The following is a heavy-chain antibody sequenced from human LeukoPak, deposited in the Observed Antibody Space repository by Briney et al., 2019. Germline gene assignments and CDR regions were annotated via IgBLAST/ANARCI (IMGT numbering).Heavy chain of an antibody. CDR2: ISGSGGST. CDR1: GFTFSNYW. Sequence: GGSLRLSCAASGFTFSNYWMSWVRQAPGKGLEWVSAISGSGGSTYYADSVKGRFTISRDNSKNTLYLQMNSLRAEDTAVYYCAKDFRRRYCSGGSCYFAEYFQHWGQGTLVTVSS. D-gene: IGHD2-15*01. V-gene: IGHV3-23*01. J-gene: IGHJ1*01. CDR3: AKDFRRRYCSGGSCYFAEYFQH.